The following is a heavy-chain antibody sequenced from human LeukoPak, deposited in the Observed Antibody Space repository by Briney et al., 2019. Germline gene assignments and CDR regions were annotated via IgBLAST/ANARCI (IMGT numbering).Heavy chain of an antibody. CDR1: GFTFSSYW. CDR2: IKQDGSEK. J-gene: IGHJ6*02. V-gene: IGHV3-7*01. D-gene: IGHD1-26*01. CDR3: ARDRRLPNVGYYYYYGMDV. Sequence: GGTLRIFCAASGFTFSSYWMSWVRQAPGKGLEWVANIKQDGSEKYYVDSVKGRFTISRDNAKNSLYLQMNSLRAEDTAVYYCARDRRLPNVGYYYYYGMDVWGQGTTVTVSS.